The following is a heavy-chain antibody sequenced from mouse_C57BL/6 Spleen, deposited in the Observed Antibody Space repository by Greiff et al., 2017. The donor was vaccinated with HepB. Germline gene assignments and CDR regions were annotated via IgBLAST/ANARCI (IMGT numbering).Heavy chain of an antibody. CDR2: IYPGSGNT. D-gene: IGHD3-2*02. J-gene: IGHJ3*01. V-gene: IGHV1-66*01. CDR1: GYSFTSYY. Sequence: VQLQQSGPELVKPGASVKISCKASGYSFTSYYIHWVKQRPGQGLEWIGWIYPGSGNTKYNEKFKGKATLTADTSSSTAYMQLSSLTSEDSAVYYCARGETAQPFAYWGQGTLVTVSA. CDR3: ARGETAQPFAY.